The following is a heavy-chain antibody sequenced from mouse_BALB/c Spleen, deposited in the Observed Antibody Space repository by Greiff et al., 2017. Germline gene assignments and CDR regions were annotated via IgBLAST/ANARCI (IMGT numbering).Heavy chain of an antibody. V-gene: IGHV1S56*01. CDR3: ARSRLPWYMDY. CDR2: IYPGNVNT. Sequence: VQLQQSGPELVKPGASVRISCKASGYTFTSYYIHWVKQRPGQGLEWIGWIYPGNVNTKYNEKFKGKATLTADKSSSTAYMQLSSLTSEDSAVYFCARSRLPWYMDYWGQGTSVTVSA. D-gene: IGHD1-1*02. J-gene: IGHJ4*01. CDR1: GYTFTSYY.